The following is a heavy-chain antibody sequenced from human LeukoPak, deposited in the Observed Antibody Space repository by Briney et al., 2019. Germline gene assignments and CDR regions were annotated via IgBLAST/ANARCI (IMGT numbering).Heavy chain of an antibody. Sequence: KLGGSLRLSCAASGFTFSYYGMNWVRQAPGKGLEWVSSISSSSSYIYYADSVKGRFTISRDNAKNSLYLQMNSLRAEDTAVYYCARDPIRGVIEYLEWFDPWGQGTLVTVSS. CDR3: ARDPIRGVIEYLEWFDP. V-gene: IGHV3-21*01. CDR2: ISSSSSYI. D-gene: IGHD3-10*01. CDR1: GFTFSYYG. J-gene: IGHJ5*02.